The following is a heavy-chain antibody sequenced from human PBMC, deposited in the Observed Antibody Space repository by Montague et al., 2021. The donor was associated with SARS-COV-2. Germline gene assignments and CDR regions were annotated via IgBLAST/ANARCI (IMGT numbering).Heavy chain of an antibody. CDR1: GGSISSGSYY. Sequence: TLSLTCTVSGGSISSGSYYWSWIRQPAGKGLEWIGSIYTSGSTNYNPSLKSRVTISVDTSKNQFSLKLSSVTAADTAVYDCAREQIVVVLAVPYYDYGMDVWGQGTTVTVSS. D-gene: IGHD2-2*01. V-gene: IGHV4-61*02. J-gene: IGHJ6*02. CDR3: AREQIVVVLAVPYYDYGMDV. CDR2: IYTSGST.